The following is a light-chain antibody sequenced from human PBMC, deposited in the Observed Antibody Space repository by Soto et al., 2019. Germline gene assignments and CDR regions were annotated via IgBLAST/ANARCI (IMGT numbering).Light chain of an antibody. CDR1: SSDVGGYNF. Sequence: QSALTQPRSVSGSPGQSVTISCTGTSSDVGGYNFVSWYQHHPGKAPKLMIYDVSKRPSGVPDCFSGSKSGNTASLTISGLQAEDEADYYCCSYAGSYTWVFGTGTKLTVL. CDR3: CSYAGSYTWV. J-gene: IGLJ1*01. V-gene: IGLV2-11*01. CDR2: DVS.